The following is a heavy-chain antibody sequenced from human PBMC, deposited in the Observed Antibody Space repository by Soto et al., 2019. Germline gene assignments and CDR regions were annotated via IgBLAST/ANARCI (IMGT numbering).Heavy chain of an antibody. CDR3: ARGPLFRSGYYPHVDY. CDR1: GFTFSDYY. CDR2: ISSSSSYT. V-gene: IGHV3-11*06. D-gene: IGHD3-3*01. J-gene: IGHJ4*02. Sequence: CGSLRLSCAASGFTFSDYYMSWIRQAPGKGLEWVSYISSSSSYTNYADSVKGRFTISRDNAKDSLYLQMNSLRAEDTAVYYCARGPLFRSGYYPHVDYWGQGTLVTVYS.